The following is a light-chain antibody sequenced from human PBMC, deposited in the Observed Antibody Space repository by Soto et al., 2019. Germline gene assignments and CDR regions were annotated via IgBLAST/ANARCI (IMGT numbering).Light chain of an antibody. Sequence: QSVLTQPPSVSEAPRQRVTISCSGSSSNIGNNGVNWYQQLPGKAPKLLIYYGDLLPSGVSDRFSGSKSGTSASLAISGLQPEDEADYYCAAWDDSLNAYVFGTGTKVTVL. CDR1: SSNIGNNG. J-gene: IGLJ1*01. CDR2: YGD. CDR3: AAWDDSLNAYV. V-gene: IGLV1-36*01.